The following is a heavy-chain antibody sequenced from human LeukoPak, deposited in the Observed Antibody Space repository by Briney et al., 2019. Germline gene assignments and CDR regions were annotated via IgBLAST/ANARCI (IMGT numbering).Heavy chain of an antibody. CDR3: ARRMEYYYGNSGYYFDY. D-gene: IGHD3-22*01. CDR2: IYDSGST. Sequence: SETLSLTCTVSGGSIRSSYYYWGWIRQPPGKGLEWIGSIYDSGSTYYNPSLKSRVTISVDTSKNQFSLKLNSVTAADTAVYYCARRMEYYYGNSGYYFDYWGQGALVTVSS. J-gene: IGHJ4*02. CDR1: GGSIRSSYYY. V-gene: IGHV4-39*01.